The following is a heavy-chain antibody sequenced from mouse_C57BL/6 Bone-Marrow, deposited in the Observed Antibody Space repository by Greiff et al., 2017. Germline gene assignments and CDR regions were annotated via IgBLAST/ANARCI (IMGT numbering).Heavy chain of an antibody. J-gene: IGHJ2*01. Sequence: VQLQQSGAELARPGASVKMSCKASGYTFTSSTMHWVKQRPGQGLEWIGYINPSSGYTKYNQKFKVKATLTADKSSSTAYMQLSSLTSEDSAVYYCARREITTVFDYWGQGTTLTVSS. V-gene: IGHV1-4*01. CDR2: INPSSGYT. D-gene: IGHD2-4*01. CDR1: GYTFTSST. CDR3: ARREITTVFDY.